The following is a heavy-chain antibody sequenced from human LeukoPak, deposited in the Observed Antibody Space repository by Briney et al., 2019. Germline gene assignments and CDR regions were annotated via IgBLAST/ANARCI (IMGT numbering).Heavy chain of an antibody. Sequence: GGSLRLSCEGSGFTFSRYAMSWVRQAPGKGLEWVSGISDSGGRTYYADSVKGRFTISRDNSKNTLYLQMNSLRAEDTAVYYCAKDQIYGSGSYPSPLFDYWGQGTLVTVSS. V-gene: IGHV3-23*01. CDR2: ISDSGGRT. CDR3: AKDQIYGSGSYPSPLFDY. D-gene: IGHD3-10*01. J-gene: IGHJ4*02. CDR1: GFTFSRYA.